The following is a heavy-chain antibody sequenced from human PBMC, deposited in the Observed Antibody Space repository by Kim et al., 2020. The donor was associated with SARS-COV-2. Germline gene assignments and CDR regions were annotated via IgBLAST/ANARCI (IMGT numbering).Heavy chain of an antibody. CDR1: GAPISDYD. D-gene: IGHD6-19*01. Sequence: SETLSLTCTVSGAPISDYDWSWIRQSPGKRLEWMGYIYYTGSTNYNPPLKSRVSISVDSSKNQFSLQLSSVTAADTAIYYCARDRAGDVWGQGTTVTVPS. J-gene: IGHJ6*02. CDR2: IYYTGST. CDR3: ARDRAGDV. V-gene: IGHV4-59*13.